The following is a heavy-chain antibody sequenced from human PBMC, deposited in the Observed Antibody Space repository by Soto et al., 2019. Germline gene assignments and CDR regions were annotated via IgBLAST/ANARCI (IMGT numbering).Heavy chain of an antibody. CDR3: ARFSSGWYYFDY. J-gene: IGHJ4*02. Sequence: GGSLRLSCAASGFTFSSYAMSWVRQAPGKGLEWVSAISGSGGSTYYADSVKGRFTISRDNSKNTLYLQMNSLRAEDTAVYYCARFSSGWYYFDYWGQGTLVTVSS. CDR2: ISGSGGST. CDR1: GFTFSSYA. D-gene: IGHD6-19*01. V-gene: IGHV3-23*01.